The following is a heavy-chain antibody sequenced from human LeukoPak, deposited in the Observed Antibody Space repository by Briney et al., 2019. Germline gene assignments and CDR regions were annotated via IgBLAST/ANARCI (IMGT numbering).Heavy chain of an antibody. CDR3: ARARYYYDSSGYYDY. CDR1: GYTFTGYY. V-gene: IGHV1-69*05. Sequence: SVKVSCKAFGYTFTGYYMHWVRQAPGQGLEWMGGIIPIFGTANYAQKFQGRVTITTDESTSTAYMELSSLRSEDTAVYYCARARYYYDSSGYYDYWGQGTLVTVSS. J-gene: IGHJ4*02. D-gene: IGHD3-22*01. CDR2: IIPIFGTA.